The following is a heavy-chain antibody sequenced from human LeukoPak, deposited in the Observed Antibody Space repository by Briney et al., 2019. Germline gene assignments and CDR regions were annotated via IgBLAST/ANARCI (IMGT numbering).Heavy chain of an antibody. CDR2: SNWNGGST. Sequence: GGSLRLSCAASGFSFDDYGMSWVRQAPGKGLEWVSSSNWNGGSTGYADSVKGRFTISRDNAKNYLYLQMNSVRAEDTALYYCARGMTTVTISNWYFDLWGRGTLVTVSS. D-gene: IGHD4-17*01. V-gene: IGHV3-20*04. CDR3: ARGMTTVTISNWYFDL. J-gene: IGHJ2*01. CDR1: GFSFDDYG.